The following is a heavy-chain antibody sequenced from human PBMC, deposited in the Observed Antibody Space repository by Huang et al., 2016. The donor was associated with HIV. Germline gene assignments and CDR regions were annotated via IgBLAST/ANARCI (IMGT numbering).Heavy chain of an antibody. Sequence: QVQLVQSVSEVMKPGASLKVCCKASGYTFRRYGITWVRQATGQGVEWMGWWRTTNGNPNNARKFQCRVTMTADTSRRKVYMELRILTSDDTAVYDCARDTLDGGWGSKGRVFDVWGQGTMVTVSS. CDR3: ARDTLDGGWGSKGRVFDV. CDR2: WRTTNGNP. J-gene: IGHJ3*01. D-gene: IGHD4-17*01. CDR1: GYTFRRYG. V-gene: IGHV1-18*01.